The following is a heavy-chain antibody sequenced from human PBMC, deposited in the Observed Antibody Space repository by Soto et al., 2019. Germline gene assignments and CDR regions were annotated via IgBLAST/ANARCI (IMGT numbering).Heavy chain of an antibody. D-gene: IGHD3-22*01. Sequence: QVQLVQSGAEVKKPGSSVKVSCTASGGSLSIFGISWVRQAPGQGLEWMGAIIPVFGTPNYAQKFQDRVTINADESTTTVYMEVRSLTSEDTAVYYCARGDATKIVVTTYYAMDVWGQGTTVTVSS. CDR1: GGSLSIFG. CDR2: IIPVFGTP. V-gene: IGHV1-69*12. J-gene: IGHJ6*02. CDR3: ARGDATKIVVTTYYAMDV.